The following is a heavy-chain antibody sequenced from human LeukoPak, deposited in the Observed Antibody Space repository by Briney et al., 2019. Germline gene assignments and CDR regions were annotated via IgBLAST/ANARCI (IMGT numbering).Heavy chain of an antibody. CDR1: GYTFTSYA. D-gene: IGHD3-10*01. V-gene: IGHV1-3*01. CDR3: ARGQRILWFGELFVEDY. CDR2: INAGNGNT. Sequence: GASVKVSCKASGYTFTSYAMHWVRQAPGQRLEWMGWINAGNGNTKYSQKFQGRVTITRDTSASTAYMELSSLRSEDTAVYYCARGQRILWFGELFVEDYWGQGTLVTVSS. J-gene: IGHJ4*02.